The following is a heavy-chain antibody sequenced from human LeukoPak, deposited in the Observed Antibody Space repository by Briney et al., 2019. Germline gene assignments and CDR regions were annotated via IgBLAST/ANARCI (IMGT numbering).Heavy chain of an antibody. CDR3: AKGVAAWLLATDPLYYFDY. D-gene: IGHD5-24*01. J-gene: IGHJ4*02. CDR1: GFTFSSYA. CDR2: ISGSGGST. V-gene: IGHV3-23*01. Sequence: GGSLRLSCAASGFTFSSYAMSWVRQAPGKGLEWVSAISGSGGSTYYAASVKGRFTISRDNSKNTLYLQMNSRRAEDTAVYYGAKGVAAWLLATDPLYYFDYWGQGTLVTVSS.